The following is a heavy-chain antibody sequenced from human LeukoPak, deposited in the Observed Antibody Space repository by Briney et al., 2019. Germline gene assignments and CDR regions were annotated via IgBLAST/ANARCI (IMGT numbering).Heavy chain of an antibody. V-gene: IGHV3-23*01. CDR1: GFTFSSYA. Sequence: GGSLRLSCAASGFTFSSYAMSWVRQAPGKGLERVSAISGSGGSTYYADSVKGRLTISRDNSKNTLYLQMNSLRAEDTAVYYCAKDCSSTSCLYGMDVWGQGTTVTVSS. CDR3: AKDCSSTSCLYGMDV. D-gene: IGHD2-2*01. CDR2: ISGSGGST. J-gene: IGHJ6*02.